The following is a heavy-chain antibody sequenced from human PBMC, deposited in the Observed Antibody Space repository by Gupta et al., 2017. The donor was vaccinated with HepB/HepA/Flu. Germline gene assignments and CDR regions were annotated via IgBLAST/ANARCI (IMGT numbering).Heavy chain of an antibody. J-gene: IGHJ6*02. V-gene: IGHV5-51*01. Sequence: EVQLVQSGAEVKKSGESLKISCSVSGYTFTNYWIAWVRQVPGKGLEWMGSTYPGDVDTRYSPSFKGQVTISADTSTSTAHLQWTSLKASDSGTYYCARLYWGTTHYYGMDVWGQGTAVTVS. CDR2: TYPGDVDT. D-gene: IGHD3-16*01. CDR1: GYTFTNYW. CDR3: ARLYWGTTHYYGMDV.